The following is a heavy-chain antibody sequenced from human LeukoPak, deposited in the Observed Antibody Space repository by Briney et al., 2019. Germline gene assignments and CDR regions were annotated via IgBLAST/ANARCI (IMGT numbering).Heavy chain of an antibody. CDR2: INPSDSIT. D-gene: IGHD3/OR15-3a*01. CDR3: ARGYPLDWNYFDY. V-gene: IGHV1-46*01. J-gene: IGHJ4*02. Sequence: GASVKVSCKASGYTFTSYYMHWVRQAPGQGLEWVGIINPSDSITTYAQKFQGRVTMTRDTSTSTVYMELSSLRSEDSAVYYCARGYPLDWNYFDYWGQRTLVTVSS. CDR1: GYTFTSYY.